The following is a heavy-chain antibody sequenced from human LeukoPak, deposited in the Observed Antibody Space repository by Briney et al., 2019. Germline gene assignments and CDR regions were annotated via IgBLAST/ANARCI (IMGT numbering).Heavy chain of an antibody. D-gene: IGHD2/OR15-2a*01. Sequence: SETLSLTCTVSGGAISSYYWSWIRQPAGKGLDWIGRIHSSGSINHNPSLKSRVTLSVDTSKNQFSLKLTSVAAADTAVYYCARGTFKDGLDVWGQGTTVTFSS. CDR3: ARGTFKDGLDV. CDR2: IHSSGSI. V-gene: IGHV4-4*07. CDR1: GGAISSYY. J-gene: IGHJ6*02.